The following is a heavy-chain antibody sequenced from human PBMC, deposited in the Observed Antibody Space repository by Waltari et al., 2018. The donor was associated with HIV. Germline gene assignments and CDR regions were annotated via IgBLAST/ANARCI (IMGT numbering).Heavy chain of an antibody. CDR3: ARDPPQTYSSSWYVFYGMDV. D-gene: IGHD6-13*01. J-gene: IGHJ6*02. CDR1: GFTFSSYW. V-gene: IGHV3-7*01. Sequence: EVQLVESGGGLVQPGGSLRLSCAASGFTFSSYWMSWVRQAPGKGREWVANIKQDGSEKYYVDSVKGRFTISRDNAKNSLYLQMNSLRAEDTAVYYCARDPPQTYSSSWYVFYGMDVWGQGTTVTVSS. CDR2: IKQDGSEK.